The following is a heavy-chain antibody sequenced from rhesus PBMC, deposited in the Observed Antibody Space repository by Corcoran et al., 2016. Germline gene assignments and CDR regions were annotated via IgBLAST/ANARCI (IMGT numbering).Heavy chain of an antibody. CDR3: ARDKRYCSGGVCYSGGGLDS. D-gene: IGHD2-39*02. CDR1: GGSISSSNW. Sequence: ESGPAVVKPSETLSLTCAVSGGSISSSNWWSWIRQSPGKGLEWIGGIYGSGGGTEYNPSLKSGVTISKDTSKTQFSLKLSSVTAADTAVYYCARDKRYCSGGVCYSGGGLDSWGQGVVVTVSS. V-gene: IGHV4-93*01. CDR2: IYGSGGGT. J-gene: IGHJ6*01.